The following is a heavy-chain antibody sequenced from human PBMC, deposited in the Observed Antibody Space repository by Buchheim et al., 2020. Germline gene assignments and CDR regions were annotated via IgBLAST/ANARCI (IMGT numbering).Heavy chain of an antibody. CDR2: ISYDGSNK. D-gene: IGHD5-12*01. CDR1: GFTFSSYA. CDR3: ARGNSPVVTNYGMDV. V-gene: IGHV3-30-3*01. Sequence: QVQLVESGGGVVQPGRSLRLSCAASGFTFSSYAMHWVRQAPGKGLEWVAVISYDGSNKYYADSVKGRFTISRDNSKNTLYLQMNSLRAEDTAVCYCARGNSPVVTNYGMDVWGQGTT. J-gene: IGHJ6*02.